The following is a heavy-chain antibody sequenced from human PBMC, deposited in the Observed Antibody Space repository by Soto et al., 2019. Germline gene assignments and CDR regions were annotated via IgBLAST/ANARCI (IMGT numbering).Heavy chain of an antibody. V-gene: IGHV3-30*18. Sequence: QVQLVESGGGVVQPGRSLRLSCAASGFTFSSYGMHWVRQAPGKGLEWVAVISYDGNNEHYADSVKGRFTISRDNSKNKLFLQTNSLRAEDTAVYYCAKDTYYNDSSGYNVFDNWGQGTLVTVSS. J-gene: IGHJ4*02. CDR3: AKDTYYNDSSGYNVFDN. CDR2: ISYDGNNE. D-gene: IGHD3-22*01. CDR1: GFTFSSYG.